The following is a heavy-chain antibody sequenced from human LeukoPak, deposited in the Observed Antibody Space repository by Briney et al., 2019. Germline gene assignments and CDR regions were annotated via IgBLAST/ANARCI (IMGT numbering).Heavy chain of an antibody. J-gene: IGHJ6*01. V-gene: IGHV3-11*01. Sequence: GGSLRLSCAASGFTFSDYYMRWIRQAPGKGLEWVSYISSSGTTIYYADSVKGRFTISGDNAENSRYLQMNSLRAEDTAVYYCARAKNYDYSLWDVWGQGTTVTVSS. D-gene: IGHD3-3*01. CDR3: ARAKNYDYSLWDV. CDR1: GFTFSDYY. CDR2: ISSSGTTI.